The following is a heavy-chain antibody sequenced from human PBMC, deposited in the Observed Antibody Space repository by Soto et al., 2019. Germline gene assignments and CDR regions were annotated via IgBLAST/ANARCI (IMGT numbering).Heavy chain of an antibody. V-gene: IGHV4-34*09. D-gene: IGHD3-9*01. CDR1: GLSFSCYY. CDR3: ARVKDYYIFIDS. J-gene: IGHJ4*02. CDR2: INHSGRT. Sequence: PSETLSLTCAFYGLSFSCYYLSWIRQPPGKGLEWIGEINHSGRTYYNPSLKGRLTISVDTSKNQFSLKLSSVTAADTAVYYCARVKDYYIFIDSWGQGTLVNVSS.